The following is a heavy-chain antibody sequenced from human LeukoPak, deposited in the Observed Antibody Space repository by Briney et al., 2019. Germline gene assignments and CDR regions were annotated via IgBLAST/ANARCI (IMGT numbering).Heavy chain of an antibody. CDR2: ISGSGGST. D-gene: IGHD2-2*02. J-gene: IGHJ4*02. Sequence: GGSLRLXCAASGFTFSSYAMSWVRLAPGKGLESVSAISGSGGSTYYADSVKGRFTISRDNSKNTLYLQMNSLRAEDTAVYYCAKDQQYQLLYGNLDYWGQGTLVTVSS. CDR1: GFTFSSYA. V-gene: IGHV3-23*01. CDR3: AKDQQYQLLYGNLDY.